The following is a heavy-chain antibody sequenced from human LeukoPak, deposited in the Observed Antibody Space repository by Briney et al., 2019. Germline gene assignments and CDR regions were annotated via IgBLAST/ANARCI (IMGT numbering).Heavy chain of an antibody. CDR2: IYYSGSP. J-gene: IGHJ6*04. D-gene: IGHD3-3*01. CDR3: ARGPPDDFWNVDV. Sequence: PSETLSLTCTVSGGSISSGDYSWIWIPPPPGKGLVRIGSIYYSGSPYYNPALKSRVTRPVDTSKNQFSLKLSSVTAADTAVYYCARGPPDDFWNVDVWGKGTTVTVSA. V-gene: IGHV4-30-4*08. CDR1: GGSISSGDYS.